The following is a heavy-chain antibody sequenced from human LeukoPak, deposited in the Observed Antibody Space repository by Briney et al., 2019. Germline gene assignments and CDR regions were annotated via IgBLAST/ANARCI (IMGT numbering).Heavy chain of an antibody. Sequence: PGGSLRLSCAASGFTVSSNYMSWVRQAPGKGLEWVSIIYSGGSTYYADSVKGRFTISRDNTKNTLYLQMNSLRAEDTAVYYCAKDPYYYDSSGYYHRDFFQNYFDYWGQGTLVTVSS. J-gene: IGHJ4*02. V-gene: IGHV3-66*01. D-gene: IGHD3-22*01. CDR1: GFTVSSNY. CDR2: IYSGGST. CDR3: AKDPYYYDSSGYYHRDFFQNYFDY.